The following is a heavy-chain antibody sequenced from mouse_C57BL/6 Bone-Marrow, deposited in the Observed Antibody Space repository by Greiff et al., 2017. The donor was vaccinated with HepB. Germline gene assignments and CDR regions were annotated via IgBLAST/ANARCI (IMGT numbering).Heavy chain of an antibody. Sequence: EVMLVESGGGLVQPGGSLKLSCAASGFTFSDYYMYWVRQTPEKRLEWVAYISNGGGSTYYPDTVKGRFTISRDNAKNTLYLHMSRLKSEDTAMYYCARPLLWDYWGQGTSVTVSS. CDR1: GFTFSDYY. CDR2: ISNGGGST. CDR3: ARPLLWDY. V-gene: IGHV5-12*01. J-gene: IGHJ4*01. D-gene: IGHD2-10*01.